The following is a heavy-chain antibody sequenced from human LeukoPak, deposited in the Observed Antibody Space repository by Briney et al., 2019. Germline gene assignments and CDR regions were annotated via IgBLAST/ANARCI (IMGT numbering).Heavy chain of an antibody. J-gene: IGHJ4*02. CDR1: GFTFSNCA. V-gene: IGHV3-23*01. D-gene: IGHD3-10*01. CDR2: ISGCGAAI. Sequence: PGGSLRLSCAASGFTFSNCAMSWVRQAPGKGLQWVSCISGCGAAIYYADSVKGRFTISRDNSKNTLYLQMNSLRAEDTAIYYCAKYNYYGSGSYYNDFDSWGQGTLVTVSS. CDR3: AKYNYYGSGSYYNDFDS.